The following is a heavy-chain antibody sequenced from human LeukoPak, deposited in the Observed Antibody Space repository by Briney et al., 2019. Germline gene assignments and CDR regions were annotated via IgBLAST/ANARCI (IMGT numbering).Heavy chain of an antibody. D-gene: IGHD1-14*01. Sequence: GGSLRLSCAGSGFTFGGYGMHWFRQTTGKGLEWVAVIAYDGSRAFYADSVKGRFTISRDNSKNTMSVQMDDLRAEDTAVYYCTRYNNDHFDYWGQGTLVTVSS. CDR3: TRYNNDHFDY. CDR2: IAYDGSRA. J-gene: IGHJ4*02. V-gene: IGHV3-33*01. CDR1: GFTFGGYG.